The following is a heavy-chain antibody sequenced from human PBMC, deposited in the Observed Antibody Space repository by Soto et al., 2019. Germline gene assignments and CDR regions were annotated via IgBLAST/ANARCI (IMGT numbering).Heavy chain of an antibody. J-gene: IGHJ6*02. CDR3: AKHPSAYYYDSSGYSLDV. CDR1: GFTFSSYA. V-gene: IGHV3-23*01. D-gene: IGHD3-22*01. Sequence: GGSLRLSCAASGFTFSSYAMSWVRQAPGKGLEWVSAISGSGGSTYYADSVKGRFTISRDNSKNTLYLQMNSLRAEDTAVYYCAKHPSAYYYDSSGYSLDVWGQGTTVTVS. CDR2: ISGSGGST.